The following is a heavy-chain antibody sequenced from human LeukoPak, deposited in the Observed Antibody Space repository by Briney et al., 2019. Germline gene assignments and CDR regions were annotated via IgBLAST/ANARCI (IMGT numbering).Heavy chain of an antibody. CDR2: FAPEDGET. V-gene: IGHV1-24*01. CDR3: ASHLAGGSYYYYYYMDV. Sequence: ASVKVSCKVSGYTLTELSMHWVRQAPGKGLEWMGGFAPEDGETIYAQKFQGRVTMTEDTSTGTAYMELSSLRSEDTAVYYCASHLAGGSYYYYYYMDVWGKGTTVTVSS. D-gene: IGHD1-26*01. CDR1: GYTLTELS. J-gene: IGHJ6*03.